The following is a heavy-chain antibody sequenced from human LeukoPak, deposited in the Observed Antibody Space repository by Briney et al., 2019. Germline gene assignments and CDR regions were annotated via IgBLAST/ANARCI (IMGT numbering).Heavy chain of an antibody. V-gene: IGHV3-11*04. Sequence: GGSLRLSCAASGFTFSAYYMTWIRQAPGKGLEWVSYISTTGTTIYYADSVKGRFTMSRDNAKNSLYLQMNSLRAEDTAVYYCARVDQRSCTRTSCPRVRAFDIWGQGTVVTASS. CDR3: ARVDQRSCTRTSCPRVRAFDI. CDR1: GFTFSAYY. J-gene: IGHJ3*02. D-gene: IGHD2-2*01. CDR2: ISTTGTTI.